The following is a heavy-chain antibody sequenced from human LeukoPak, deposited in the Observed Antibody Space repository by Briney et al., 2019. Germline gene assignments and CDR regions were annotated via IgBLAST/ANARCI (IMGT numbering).Heavy chain of an antibody. Sequence: KPSETLSLTCAVYGGPFSGYYWSWIRQPPGKGLEWIGEINHSGSTNYNPSLKSRVTISVDTSKNQFSLKLSSVTAADTAVYYCARLTYYYDSSGYCLDYWGQGTLVTVSS. CDR3: ARLTYYYDSSGYCLDY. V-gene: IGHV4-34*01. J-gene: IGHJ4*02. CDR1: GGPFSGYY. CDR2: INHSGST. D-gene: IGHD3-22*01.